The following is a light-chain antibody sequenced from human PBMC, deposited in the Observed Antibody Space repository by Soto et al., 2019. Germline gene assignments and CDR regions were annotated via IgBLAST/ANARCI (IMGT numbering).Light chain of an antibody. CDR3: CSYAGSYTYV. V-gene: IGLV2-11*01. J-gene: IGLJ1*01. Sequence: QSALTQPRSVSGSPVQSVTISCTGTSSDVGDYNYVSWYQQHPGKAPKLMIYDVSKWPSGVPDRFSGSKSGNTASLTISGLQAEDEADYYCCSYAGSYTYVFGTGNKLTVL. CDR1: SSDVGDYNY. CDR2: DVS.